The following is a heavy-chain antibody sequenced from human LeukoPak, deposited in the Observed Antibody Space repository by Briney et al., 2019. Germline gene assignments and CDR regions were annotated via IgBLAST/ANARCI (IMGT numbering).Heavy chain of an antibody. V-gene: IGHV4-59*01. D-gene: IGHD1-26*01. J-gene: IGHJ3*02. CDR2: IYGSGYT. CDR3: ASEWVDAFDI. CDR1: GGSISGWY. Sequence: SETLSLTCTVSGGSISGWYWSWIRQPPGKGLEWIGYIYGSGYTNYNPSLKSRVTISVDTSKNQFSLKLSSVTAADTAVYYCASEWVDAFDIWGQGTMVTVSS.